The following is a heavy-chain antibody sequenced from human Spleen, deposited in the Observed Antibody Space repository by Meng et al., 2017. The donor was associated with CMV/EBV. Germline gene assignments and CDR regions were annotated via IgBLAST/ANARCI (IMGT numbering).Heavy chain of an antibody. V-gene: IGHV3-20*04. J-gene: IGHJ4*02. D-gene: IGHD3-3*01. CDR3: AKHNSRVVIGGGVDY. CDR1: GFTFDDYG. CDR2: ISWNGGTT. Sequence: GESLKISCAASGFTFDDYGMSWVRQAPGKGLEWVSRISWNGGTTSYADSVKGRFTISRDNSKNTLYLQMHSLRAEDTAMYYCAKHNSRVVIGGGVDYWGQGTLVTVSS.